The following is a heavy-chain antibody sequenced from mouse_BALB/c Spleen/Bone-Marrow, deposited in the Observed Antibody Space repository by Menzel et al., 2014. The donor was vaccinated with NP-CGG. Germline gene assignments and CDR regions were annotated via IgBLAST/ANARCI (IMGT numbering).Heavy chain of an antibody. J-gene: IGHJ4*01. D-gene: IGHD1-1*01. Sequence: EVKLEESGAGLVKPGASVKLSCTASGFNIKDTYMHWVKQRPEQGLEWIGRIDPANGNTKYDPKFQGRATVTADTSSSTAYLQLSSLTSEDTAVYYCARYYYRTMDYWGQGTSVTVSS. V-gene: IGHV14-3*02. CDR2: IDPANGNT. CDR1: GFNIKDTY. CDR3: ARYYYRTMDY.